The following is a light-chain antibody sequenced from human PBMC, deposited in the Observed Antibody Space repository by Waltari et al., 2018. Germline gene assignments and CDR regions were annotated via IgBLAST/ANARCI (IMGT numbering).Light chain of an antibody. V-gene: IGKV2-28*01. CDR2: LGS. CDR1: QSLLQSNGYTY. CDR3: MQGLQTPT. Sequence: DIVMTQSPLSLAVTPGEPASISCRSRQSLLQSNGYTYLDWYLQKQGQSPQLRIDLGSNRASGFPDRISGSGSGTDFTLKISRVEAEDVGIYFCMQGLQTPTFGQGTRLEIK. J-gene: IGKJ5*01.